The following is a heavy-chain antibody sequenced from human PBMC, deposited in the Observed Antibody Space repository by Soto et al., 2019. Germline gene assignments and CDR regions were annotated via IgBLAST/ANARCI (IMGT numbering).Heavy chain of an antibody. D-gene: IGHD6-13*01. Sequence: GGSLRLSCAASGFTFDDYAMHWVRQAPGKGLEWVSLISWDGGSTYYADSVKGRFTISRDNSKNSLYLQMNSLRAEDTALYYCAKDISWAAAAGIGLDYWGQGTLVTVSS. V-gene: IGHV3-43D*03. CDR2: ISWDGGST. CDR3: AKDISWAAAAGIGLDY. J-gene: IGHJ4*02. CDR1: GFTFDDYA.